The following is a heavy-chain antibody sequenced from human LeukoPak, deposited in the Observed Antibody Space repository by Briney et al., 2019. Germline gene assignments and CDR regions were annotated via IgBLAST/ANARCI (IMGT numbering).Heavy chain of an antibody. CDR1: GFTFSSYA. V-gene: IGHV3-30*04. Sequence: PGGSLRLSCAASGFTFSSYAMHWVRQAPGKGLEWVAVISLDGSDEFYADSVKGRFTIFRDNFKNTLYLQLNSLRAEDTAIYYCVKADSGYYRWGQGTLVTVSS. J-gene: IGHJ5*02. D-gene: IGHD3-22*01. CDR2: ISLDGSDE. CDR3: VKADSGYYR.